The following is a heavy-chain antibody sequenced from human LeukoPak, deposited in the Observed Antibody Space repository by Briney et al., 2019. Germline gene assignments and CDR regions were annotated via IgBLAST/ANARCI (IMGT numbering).Heavy chain of an antibody. V-gene: IGHV1-18*01. CDR1: GYTFTSYG. Sequence: ASVKVSCKASGYTFTSYGISWVRQAPGQGLEWMGWISAYNGNTNYAQKLQGRVTMTIDTSTSTAYMELRSLRSDDTAVYYCARVSYYDFWSGPPQYYYYGMDVWGQGTTVTVSS. CDR2: ISAYNGNT. CDR3: ARVSYYDFWSGPPQYYYYGMDV. J-gene: IGHJ6*02. D-gene: IGHD3-3*01.